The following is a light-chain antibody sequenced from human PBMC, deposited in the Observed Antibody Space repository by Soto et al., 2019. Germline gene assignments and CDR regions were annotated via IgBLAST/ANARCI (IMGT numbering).Light chain of an antibody. CDR2: KAS. CDR3: QQYKTSST. J-gene: IGKJ1*01. Sequence: DIQMPQSPSTVSASVGDRVTITCRASQSISSGLSWYQQRPGTAPKLLIYKASILDTGVPSRFSGSGSGTEFTLTISSLQPDDFANYYCQQYKTSSTFGQGTKVDIK. CDR1: QSISSG. V-gene: IGKV1-5*03.